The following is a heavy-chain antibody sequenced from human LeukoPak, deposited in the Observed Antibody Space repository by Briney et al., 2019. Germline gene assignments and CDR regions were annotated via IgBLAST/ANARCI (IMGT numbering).Heavy chain of an antibody. Sequence: GGSLRLSCAASGFTFSSYGMHWVRQAPGKGLEWVSFIRYDGSNEYYADSVRGRFTISRDNSKSTLYLQMNSLRAEDTAVYYCARDRSMATRLWTPTDYWGQGTLVTVSS. CDR1: GFTFSSYG. D-gene: IGHD6-6*01. J-gene: IGHJ4*02. V-gene: IGHV3-30*02. CDR3: ARDRSMATRLWTPTDY. CDR2: IRYDGSNE.